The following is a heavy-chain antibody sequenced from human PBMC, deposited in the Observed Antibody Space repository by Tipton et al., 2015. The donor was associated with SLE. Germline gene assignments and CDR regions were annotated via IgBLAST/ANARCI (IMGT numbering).Heavy chain of an antibody. J-gene: IGHJ4*02. CDR2: INHSGST. Sequence: TLSLTCAVYGGSFSGYYWSWIRQPPGEGLEWIGEINHSGSTNYNPSLKSRVTISVDTSKNQFSLKLSSVTAADTAVYYCARGRVVVNAYYFDYWGQGTLVTVSS. D-gene: IGHD3-22*01. CDR1: GGSFSGYY. V-gene: IGHV4-34*01. CDR3: ARGRVVVNAYYFDY.